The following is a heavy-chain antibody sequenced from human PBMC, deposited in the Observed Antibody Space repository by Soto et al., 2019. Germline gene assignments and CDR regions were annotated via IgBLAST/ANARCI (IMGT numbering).Heavy chain of an antibody. CDR1: GGSISSSNYY. V-gene: IGHV4-39*01. CDR2: FYYSGST. D-gene: IGHD3-22*01. J-gene: IGHJ5*02. CDR3: ARPIEGGSSGYYH. Sequence: QLQLQESGPGLVKPSETLSLTCTVSGGSISSSNYYWAWIRQPPGKGLEWIGSFYYSGSTYYKPALKSRVSISVDTSKNQCSLKLRSVTAAATAVYYCARPIEGGSSGYYHWGQGTLVTASS.